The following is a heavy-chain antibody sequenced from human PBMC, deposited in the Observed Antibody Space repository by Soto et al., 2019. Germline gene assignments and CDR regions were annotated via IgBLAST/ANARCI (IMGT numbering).Heavy chain of an antibody. CDR2: IYHSGST. CDR3: ARGQRKTAARPHPTSYFDY. D-gene: IGHD6-6*01. V-gene: IGHV4-4*02. CDR1: SGSISSSNW. Sequence: PSETLSLTCAVSSGSISSSNWWSWVRQPPGKGLEWIGEIYHSGSTNYNPSLKSRVTISVDKSKNQFSLKLSSVTAADTAVYYCARGQRKTAARPHPTSYFDYWGQGTLVTVSS. J-gene: IGHJ4*02.